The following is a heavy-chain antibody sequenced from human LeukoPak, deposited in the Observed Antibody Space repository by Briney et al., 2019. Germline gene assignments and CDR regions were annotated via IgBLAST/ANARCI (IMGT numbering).Heavy chain of an antibody. D-gene: IGHD5-24*01. Sequence: ASVKVSCKASGYTLTDHHMIWVRQAPGQGLEWMGWIKANSGGIRYAQEFQGRVTMTRDTSISTDYMELSSLRFDDTAIYYCARDPVDGFSHFDYWGQGTLVTVSP. CDR1: GYTLTDHH. CDR3: ARDPVDGFSHFDY. CDR2: IKANSGGI. V-gene: IGHV1-2*02. J-gene: IGHJ4*02.